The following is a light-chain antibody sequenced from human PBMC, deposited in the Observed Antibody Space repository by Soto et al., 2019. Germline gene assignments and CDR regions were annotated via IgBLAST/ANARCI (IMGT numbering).Light chain of an antibody. CDR1: QSVSSN. J-gene: IGKJ3*01. Sequence: EIVMTQSPSTLSVSPGERATLSCRASQSVSSNLAWYQQKPGQAPRLLIYGASTRATGIPARFSGSGSGTEFPLTISSLQSEDFGVYYCQQYNNWPPFTFGPGTKVDIK. CDR2: GAS. V-gene: IGKV3-15*01. CDR3: QQYNNWPPFT.